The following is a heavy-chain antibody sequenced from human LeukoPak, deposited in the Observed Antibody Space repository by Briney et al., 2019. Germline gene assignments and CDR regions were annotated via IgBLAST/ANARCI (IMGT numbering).Heavy chain of an antibody. CDR2: ISAYNGNT. Sequence: ASVKVSCKASGYTFTRYGISWVRQAPGQGLEWMGWISAYNGNTNYAQKLQGRVTMTTDTSTSTAYMELRSLRSDDTAVYYCARDMNTMVRGARKVRAFDIWGQGTMVTVSS. D-gene: IGHD3-10*01. CDR3: ARDMNTMVRGARKVRAFDI. J-gene: IGHJ3*02. CDR1: GYTFTRYG. V-gene: IGHV1-18*01.